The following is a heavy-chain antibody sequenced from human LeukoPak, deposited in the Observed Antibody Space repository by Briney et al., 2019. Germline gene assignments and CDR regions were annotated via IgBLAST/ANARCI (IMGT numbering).Heavy chain of an antibody. CDR3: ASLAGSSGWFLAPNDY. Sequence: GGSLRLSCAASGFTFSSYALHWVRQAPGKGLEWVAVISYDGTSKYYADSVKGRFTISRDNSKNTLYLQMNSLRPEDTAVYYCASLAGSSGWFLAPNDYWGQGTLATVSS. V-gene: IGHV3-30-3*01. CDR1: GFTFSSYA. CDR2: ISYDGTSK. D-gene: IGHD6-19*01. J-gene: IGHJ4*02.